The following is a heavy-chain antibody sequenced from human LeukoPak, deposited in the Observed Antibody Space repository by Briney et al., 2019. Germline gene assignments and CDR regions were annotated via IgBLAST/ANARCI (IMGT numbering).Heavy chain of an antibody. Sequence: SETLSLTCAVYGGSFSGYYWSWIRQPPGKGLEWIGEINHSGSTNYNPSLKSRVTISVDTSKNQFSLKLSSVTAADTAVYYCARDGVAVAIYAFDIWGQGTMVTVSS. J-gene: IGHJ3*02. CDR2: INHSGST. V-gene: IGHV4-34*01. CDR1: GGSFSGYY. CDR3: ARDGVAVAIYAFDI. D-gene: IGHD6-19*01.